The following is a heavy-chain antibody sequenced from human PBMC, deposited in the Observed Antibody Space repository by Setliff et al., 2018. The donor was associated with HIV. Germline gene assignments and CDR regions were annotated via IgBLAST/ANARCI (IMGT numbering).Heavy chain of an antibody. CDR1: GGTFSSYA. CDR2: ISVYNGNI. Sequence: ASVKVSCKASGGTFSSYAINWVRQAPGQGLEWMGWISVYNGNINYAQKLQGRVTMTTDTSTSTAYMELRSLRSDDTALYYCTRDVRYDFGSDYWGQGTMVTVSS. J-gene: IGHJ4*02. D-gene: IGHD3-3*01. V-gene: IGHV1-18*01. CDR3: TRDVRYDFGSDY.